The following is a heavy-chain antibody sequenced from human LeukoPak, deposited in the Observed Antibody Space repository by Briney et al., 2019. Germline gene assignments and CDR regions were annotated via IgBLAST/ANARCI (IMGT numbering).Heavy chain of an antibody. V-gene: IGHV4-34*01. D-gene: IGHD4-17*01. Sequence: SETLSLTCAVYGGSFSGYYWSWIRQPPGKGLEWIGEINHSGSTNYNPSLKSRVTISVDTSKNQFSLKLSSVTAADTAVYYCARSYGDYLRTFDYWGQGTLVTVSS. CDR2: INHSGST. CDR3: ARSYGDYLRTFDY. CDR1: GGSFSGYY. J-gene: IGHJ4*02.